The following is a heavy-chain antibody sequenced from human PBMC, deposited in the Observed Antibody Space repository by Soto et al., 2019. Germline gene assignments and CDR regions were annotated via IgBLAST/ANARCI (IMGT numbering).Heavy chain of an antibody. V-gene: IGHV4-34*01. CDR1: GGSFSGYQ. CDR2: INDSGDI. Sequence: QVQLQQWGAGLLKPSETLSLTCAVYGGSFSGYQWSWIRQTPGKGLEWIGGINDSGDINYNPSLKSRFTFLVDSPKKQISLRLSSVTAADTAVYYCARGLILWFGELSRRGGYYYYMDVWGKGTTVTVSS. D-gene: IGHD3-10*01. J-gene: IGHJ6*03. CDR3: ARGLILWFGELSRRGGYYYYMDV.